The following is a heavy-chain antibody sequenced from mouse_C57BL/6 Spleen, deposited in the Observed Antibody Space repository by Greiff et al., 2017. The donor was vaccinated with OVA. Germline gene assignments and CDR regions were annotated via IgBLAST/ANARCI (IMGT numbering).Heavy chain of an antibody. J-gene: IGHJ2*01. CDR1: GFTFSSYA. V-gene: IGHV5-4*01. Sequence: EVNVVESGGGLVKPGGSQKLSCAASGFTFSSYAMSWVRQTPEKRLEWVATISDGGNYTYYPDNVKGRFTISRDKAKNNLVLLMIHLKSEDTAMYYWSRDHQWLPLDYWGQGTTLTVSS. D-gene: IGHD2-2*01. CDR2: ISDGGNYT. CDR3: SRDHQWLPLDY.